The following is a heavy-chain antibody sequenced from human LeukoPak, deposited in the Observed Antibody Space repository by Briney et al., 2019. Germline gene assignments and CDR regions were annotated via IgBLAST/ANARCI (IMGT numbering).Heavy chain of an antibody. J-gene: IGHJ3*02. CDR2: ISGSGGST. V-gene: IGHV3-23*01. CDR3: AKGGDYGDYAPYDAFDI. Sequence: GGSLRLSCAASGFTFSSYAMSWVCQAPGKGLEWVSAISGSGGSTYYADSVKGRFTISRDNSKNTLYLQMNSLRAEDTAVYYCAKGGDYGDYAPYDAFDIWGQGTMVTVSS. CDR1: GFTFSSYA. D-gene: IGHD4-17*01.